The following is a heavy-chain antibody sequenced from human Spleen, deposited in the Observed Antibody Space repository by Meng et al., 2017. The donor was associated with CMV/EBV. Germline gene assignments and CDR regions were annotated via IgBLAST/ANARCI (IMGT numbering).Heavy chain of an antibody. CDR3: AKGGDSSGWYYFDY. J-gene: IGHJ4*02. D-gene: IGHD6-19*01. CDR1: GFTVSSNY. Sequence: GESLKISCAASGFTVSSNYMSWVRQAPGKGLEWVSVIYSGGSTYYADSVKGRFTISRDNSKNTLYLQMNSLRAEDTAVYYCAKGGDSSGWYYFDYWGQGTLVTVSS. V-gene: IGHV3-53*01. CDR2: IYSGGST.